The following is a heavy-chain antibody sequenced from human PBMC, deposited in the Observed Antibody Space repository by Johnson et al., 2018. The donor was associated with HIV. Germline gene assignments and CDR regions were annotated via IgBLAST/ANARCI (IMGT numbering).Heavy chain of an antibody. Sequence: QVQLVESGGGVVQPGGSLRLSCAASGFTFSSYGMHWVRQAPGKGLEWVSRINWNGGSTGYADSVKGRFTISRDNAKNTLYLQMNSLRAEDTAVYYCAKDRYSSSSVGALDSWSQGTMVTVSS. D-gene: IGHD6-6*01. CDR3: AKDRYSSSSVGALDS. CDR1: GFTFSSYG. V-gene: IGHV3-NL1*01. J-gene: IGHJ3*02. CDR2: INWNGGST.